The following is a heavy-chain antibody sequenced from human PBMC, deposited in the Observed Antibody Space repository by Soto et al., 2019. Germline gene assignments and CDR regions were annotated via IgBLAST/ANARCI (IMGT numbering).Heavy chain of an antibody. J-gene: IGHJ6*02. V-gene: IGHV1-18*04. CDR3: AREYSYGTYYYYYGMDV. Sequence: ASVKVSCKASGYTFTSYGISWVRQAPGQGLEWMGWISAYNGNTNYAQKLQGRVTMTTDTSTSTAYMELRSLRSDDTAVYYCAREYSYGTYYYYYGMDVWGQGTKVTVYS. D-gene: IGHD5-18*01. CDR2: ISAYNGNT. CDR1: GYTFTSYG.